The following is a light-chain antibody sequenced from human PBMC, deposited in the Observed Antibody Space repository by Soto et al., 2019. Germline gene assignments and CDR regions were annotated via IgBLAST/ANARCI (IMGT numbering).Light chain of an antibody. V-gene: IGKV1-16*01. CDR1: QGIDNN. Sequence: DILMTQSPSSLSASVGDRVSITCRANQGIDNNLAWFKQKPGKAPKSLIYAASYLHSGVPSRFSGSRSGTDFTLTISSLQPEDFATYYCQQYNKYPLTFGEGTRVEVK. CDR2: AAS. J-gene: IGKJ4*01. CDR3: QQYNKYPLT.